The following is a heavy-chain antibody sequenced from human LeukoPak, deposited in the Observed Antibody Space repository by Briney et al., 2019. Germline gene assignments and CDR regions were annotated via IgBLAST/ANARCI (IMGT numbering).Heavy chain of an antibody. CDR3: AGERFWSGYYYYGMDV. J-gene: IGHJ6*02. CDR1: GFTFSSYW. CDR2: INSDGSST. V-gene: IGHV3-74*01. Sequence: PGGSLRLSCAASGFTFSSYWMHWVRQAPGKGLVWVSRINSDGSSTSYADSVKGRFTISRDNAKNTLYLQMNSLRAEDTAVYYCAGERFWSGYYYYGMDVWGQGTTVTVSS. D-gene: IGHD3-3*01.